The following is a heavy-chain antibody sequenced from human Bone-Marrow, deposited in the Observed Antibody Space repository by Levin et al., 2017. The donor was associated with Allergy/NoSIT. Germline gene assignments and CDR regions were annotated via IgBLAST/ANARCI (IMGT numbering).Heavy chain of an antibody. CDR2: IYFDGSKT. J-gene: IGHJ4*02. CDR3: ARDRSGNYFYF. Sequence: PGGSLRLSCAASGLPFSAYGMHWIRQGPGKGLEWVAFIYFDGSKTYYADSVEGRFTISRDNSKNTVYLQMDSLRGDDTAVYYCARDRSGNYFYFWGQGTQVTVSS. D-gene: IGHD2/OR15-2a*01. CDR1: GLPFSAYG. V-gene: IGHV3-33*01.